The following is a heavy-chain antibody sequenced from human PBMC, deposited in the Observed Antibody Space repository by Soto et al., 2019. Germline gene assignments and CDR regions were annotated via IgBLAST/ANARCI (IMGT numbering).Heavy chain of an antibody. CDR1: GFTFSDYY. J-gene: IGHJ4*02. D-gene: IGHD2-15*01. V-gene: IGHV3-11*01. CDR2: ISSSGSTI. CDR3: ARLAYCSGGSCYLYYFDY. Sequence: KPGGSLRLSCAASGFTFSDYYMSWIRQAPGKGLEWVSYISSSGSTIYYADSVKGRFTISRDNAKNSLYLQMNSLRAEDTAVYYCARLAYCSGGSCYLYYFDYWGQGTLVTVSS.